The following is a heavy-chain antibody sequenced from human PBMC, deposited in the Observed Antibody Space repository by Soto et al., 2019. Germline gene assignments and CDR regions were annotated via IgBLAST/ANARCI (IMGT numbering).Heavy chain of an antibody. CDR2: ISSSGSTI. J-gene: IGHJ6*02. CDR3: ARSGGYYYYYCGMDV. V-gene: IGHV3-48*03. CDR1: GFTFSSYE. D-gene: IGHD3-16*01. Sequence: GGSLRLSCAASGFTFSSYEMNWVRQAPGKGLEWVSYISSSGSTIYYADSVKGRFTISRDNAKNSLYLQMNSLRAEDTAVYYCARSGGYYYYYCGMDVWGQGTTVTVSS.